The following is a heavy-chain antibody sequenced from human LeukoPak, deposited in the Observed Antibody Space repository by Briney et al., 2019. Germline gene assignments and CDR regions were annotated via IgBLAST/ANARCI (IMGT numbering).Heavy chain of an antibody. D-gene: IGHD4-23*01. V-gene: IGHV3-23*01. CDR1: GFSFNNYA. Sequence: GGSLRLSCAASGFSFNNYAMNWVRQAPGKGLDWVSTVSYSCTDTYYADSVKGRFVISRDSSKKTVYLQMNSLRAEDTAVYYCAKGRGGNFFDYWGQGTLVTVSS. J-gene: IGHJ4*02. CDR2: VSYSCTDT. CDR3: AKGRGGNFFDY.